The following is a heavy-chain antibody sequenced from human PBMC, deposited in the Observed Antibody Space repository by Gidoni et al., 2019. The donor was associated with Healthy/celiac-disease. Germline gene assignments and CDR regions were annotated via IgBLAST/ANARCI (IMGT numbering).Heavy chain of an antibody. CDR3: ARHLLPIVVVPAGWFDP. CDR1: GGSISSSSYY. D-gene: IGHD2-2*01. CDR2: IYYSGST. Sequence: QLQLQESGPGLVKPSETLSLTCTVSGGSISSSSYYWGWIRQPPGKGLAWIGSIYYSGSTYYNPSLKSRVTISVDTSKNQFSLKLSSVTAADTAVYYCARHLLPIVVVPAGWFDPWGQGTLVTVSS. J-gene: IGHJ5*02. V-gene: IGHV4-39*01.